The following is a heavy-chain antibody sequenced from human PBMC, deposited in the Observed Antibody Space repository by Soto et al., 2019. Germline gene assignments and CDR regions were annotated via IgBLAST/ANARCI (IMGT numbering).Heavy chain of an antibody. CDR2: ISWNSGSI. CDR3: AKDSATPEDYYYYYYMDV. D-gene: IGHD2-15*01. Sequence: EVQLVESGGGLVQPGRSLRLSCAASGFTFDDYAMHWVRQAPGKGVEWVSGISWNSGSIGYADSVKGRFTISRDNAKNSLYLQMNSLRAEDTALYYCAKDSATPEDYYYYYYMDVWGKGTTVTVSS. V-gene: IGHV3-9*01. CDR1: GFTFDDYA. J-gene: IGHJ6*03.